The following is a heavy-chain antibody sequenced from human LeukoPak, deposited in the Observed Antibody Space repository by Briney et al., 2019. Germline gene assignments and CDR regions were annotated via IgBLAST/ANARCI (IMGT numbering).Heavy chain of an antibody. CDR1: GFTFSSYG. J-gene: IGHJ4*02. D-gene: IGHD3-16*01. CDR2: IWYDGSNK. Sequence: GGSLRLSCAASGFTFSSYGMHWVRQAPGKGLEWVAVIWYDGSNKYHADSVKGRFTISRDNSKNTLYLQMNSLRAEDTAVCYCARARGPGPFDYWGQGTLVTVSS. V-gene: IGHV3-33*01. CDR3: ARARGPGPFDY.